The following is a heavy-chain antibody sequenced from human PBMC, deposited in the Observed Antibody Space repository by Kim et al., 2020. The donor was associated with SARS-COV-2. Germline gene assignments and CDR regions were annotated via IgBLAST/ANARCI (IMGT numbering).Heavy chain of an antibody. J-gene: IGHJ1*01. CDR2: IDGSDGTT. V-gene: IGHV3-23*01. D-gene: IGHD3-10*01. CDR1: GFTFSGHA. Sequence: GGSLRLSCTTSGFTFSGHAMSWVRQAPGKGLEWVSSIDGSDGTTYYVDSVKGRFSISRDDAKNTLDLQMSALRADDTAAYYCLRGGWGWIWEDWGQGSL. CDR3: LRGGWGWIWED.